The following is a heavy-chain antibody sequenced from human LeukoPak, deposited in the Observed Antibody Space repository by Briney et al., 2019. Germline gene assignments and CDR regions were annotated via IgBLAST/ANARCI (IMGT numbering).Heavy chain of an antibody. V-gene: IGHV4-59*08. J-gene: IGHJ4*02. CDR2: IYYSGST. CDR3: ARQAYDYVDSPFHY. Sequence: PETLSLTCTVSGGSISSYYWSWIRQPPGKGLEWIGYIYYSGSTNYNPSLKSRVTISVDTSKNQFSLRLSSVTAADTAVYYCARQAYDYVDSPFHYWGQGTLVTVSS. CDR1: GGSISSYY. D-gene: IGHD3-10*02.